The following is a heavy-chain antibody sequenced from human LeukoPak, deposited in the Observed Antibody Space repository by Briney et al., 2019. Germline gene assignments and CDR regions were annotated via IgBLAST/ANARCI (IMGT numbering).Heavy chain of an antibody. CDR1: GFTLSSYW. CDR3: AGPSSSGVGY. Sequence: PGGSLRLSCAASGFTLSSYWMHWVRQVPGKGLVWVSRINPDGSTTTYADSVKGRFTISRDNAKNTLYLQMNSLRVEDTGVYYCAGPSSSGVGYWGQGTLVTVSS. V-gene: IGHV3-74*01. J-gene: IGHJ4*02. CDR2: INPDGSTT. D-gene: IGHD6-6*01.